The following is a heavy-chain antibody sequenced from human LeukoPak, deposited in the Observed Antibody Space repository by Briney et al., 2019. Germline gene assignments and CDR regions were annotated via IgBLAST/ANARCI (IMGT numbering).Heavy chain of an antibody. V-gene: IGHV1-2*06. Sequence: GASVKVSCKASGYTLTAYYIYWVRQAPGQGLEWMGRINPNSGCTYYAQNFQGRGTMTRDTSISTAYMELSRLRSDATAVYYCARGYCSGGTCYLVENWLDPWGQGTLVTVSS. D-gene: IGHD2-15*01. CDR2: INPNSGCT. CDR3: ARGYCSGGTCYLVENWLDP. CDR1: GYTLTAYY. J-gene: IGHJ5*02.